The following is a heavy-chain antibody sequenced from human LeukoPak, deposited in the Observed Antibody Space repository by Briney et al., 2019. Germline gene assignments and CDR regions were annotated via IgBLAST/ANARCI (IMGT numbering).Heavy chain of an antibody. D-gene: IGHD3-22*01. CDR2: ISSSGST. CDR3: ARGPYSYDSSGAFDI. J-gene: IGHJ3*02. Sequence: SETLSLTRTVSGDSISSGDYYWSWIRQLAGKGLEWIGRISSSGSTNYNPSLKSRVTISVDTSKNQFSLKLCSVTAADTAVYFCARGPYSYDSSGAFDIWGQGTMVTVSS. V-gene: IGHV4-61*02. CDR1: GDSISSGDYY.